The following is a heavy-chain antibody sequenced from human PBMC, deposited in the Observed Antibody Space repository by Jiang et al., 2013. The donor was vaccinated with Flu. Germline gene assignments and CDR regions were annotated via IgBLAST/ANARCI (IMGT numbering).Heavy chain of an antibody. V-gene: IGHV7-4-1*02. D-gene: IGHD1-7*01. CDR3: TRSPTWNCPYSFDY. J-gene: IGHJ4*02. Sequence: QSGSELKKPGASVKVSCKTSGYTFTSYTMNWVRQAPGQGLEWMGWINTNTGNPTYAQDFTGRFVFSLDTSVDTAYLQISSLKAEDTALYFCTRSPTWNCPYSFDYWGRGTLVTVSS. CDR1: GYTFTSYT. CDR2: INTNTGNP.